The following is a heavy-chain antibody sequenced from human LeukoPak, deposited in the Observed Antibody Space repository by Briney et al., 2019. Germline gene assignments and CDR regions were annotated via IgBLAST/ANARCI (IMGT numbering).Heavy chain of an antibody. CDR2: IKQDGSEK. CDR1: GFTFSGYW. Sequence: GGSLRLSCAASGFTFSGYWMSWVRQAPGKGLEWVANIKQDGSEKYYVDSVKGRFTISRDNAKNSLYLQMNSLRAEDTAVYYCARSHYGGNIYWGQGTLVTVSS. J-gene: IGHJ4*02. D-gene: IGHD4-23*01. V-gene: IGHV3-7*01. CDR3: ARSHYGGNIY.